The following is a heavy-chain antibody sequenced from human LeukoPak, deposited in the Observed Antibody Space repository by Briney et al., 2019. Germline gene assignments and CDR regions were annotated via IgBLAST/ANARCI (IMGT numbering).Heavy chain of an antibody. CDR3: VAEARGGIAAWFDP. V-gene: IGHV4-39*01. J-gene: IGHJ5*02. CDR2: IYYSGST. D-gene: IGHD6-6*01. Sequence: SETLSLTCTVPGGSISSSSYYWGWIRQPPGKGLEWIGSIYYSGSTYYNPSLKSRDTISVDTSKNQFSLKLSSVTAADTAVYYCVAEARGGIAAWFDPWGQGTLVTVSS. CDR1: GGSISSSSYY.